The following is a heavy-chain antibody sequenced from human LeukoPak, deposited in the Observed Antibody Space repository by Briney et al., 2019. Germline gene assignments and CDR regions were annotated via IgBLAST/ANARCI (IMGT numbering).Heavy chain of an antibody. D-gene: IGHD3-22*01. CDR3: ARGDFGYDSSGYYIPYFDY. V-gene: IGHV4-34*01. CDR1: DGSFSGYY. J-gene: IGHJ4*02. CDR2: INHSGST. Sequence: SETLSLTCAVYDGSFSGYYWSWIRQPPGKGLEWIGEINHSGSTNYNPSLKSRVTISVDTSKNQFSLKLSSVTAADTAVYYCARGDFGYDSSGYYIPYFDYWGQGTLVTVSS.